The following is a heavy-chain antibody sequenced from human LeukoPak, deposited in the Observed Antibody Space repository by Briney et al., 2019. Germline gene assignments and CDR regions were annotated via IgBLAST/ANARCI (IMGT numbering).Heavy chain of an antibody. Sequence: PGGTLRLSCAASGFSFSSYTMSWVRQAPGKGLEGGSSLQSSISYTYYAASLKGQFTISRDNAKNSMYLQMNSLRAEDTAVYYCARDPQGYSSSWFDYWGQGTLVTVSS. V-gene: IGHV3-21*01. CDR2: LQSSISYT. CDR3: ARDPQGYSSSWFDY. CDR1: GFSFSSYT. J-gene: IGHJ4*02. D-gene: IGHD6-13*01.